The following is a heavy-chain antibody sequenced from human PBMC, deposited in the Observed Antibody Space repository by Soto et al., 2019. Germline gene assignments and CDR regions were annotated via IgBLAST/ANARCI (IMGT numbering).Heavy chain of an antibody. CDR1: GGTFSSYA. CDR3: ASKGIQLWTLDY. J-gene: IGHJ4*02. Sequence: SVKVSCKASGGTFSSYAISWVRQAPGQGLEWMGGIIPIFGTANYAQKFQGRVTITADESTSTAYMELSSLRSEDTAVYYCASKGIQLWTLDYWGQGTLVTVSS. CDR2: IIPIFGTA. V-gene: IGHV1-69*13. D-gene: IGHD5-18*01.